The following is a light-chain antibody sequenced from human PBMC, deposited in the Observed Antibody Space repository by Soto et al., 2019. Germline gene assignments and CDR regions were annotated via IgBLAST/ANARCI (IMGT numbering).Light chain of an antibody. J-gene: IGKJ1*01. CDR3: QQYNSYWT. V-gene: IGKV1-5*03. Sequence: DIQMTQSPSTLSASVGDRVTITCRASQSISSWLAWYQQKPGKAPKLLIYKASSLESGVPSRFSGSGSGTKFTLTISKLQADDFSNYYCQQYNSYWTFGQGTKVEIK. CDR1: QSISSW. CDR2: KAS.